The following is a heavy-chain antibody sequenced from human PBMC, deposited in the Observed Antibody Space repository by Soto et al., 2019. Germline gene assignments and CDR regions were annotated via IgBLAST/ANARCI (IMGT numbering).Heavy chain of an antibody. CDR2: ISGSGGST. D-gene: IGHD6-19*01. CDR3: AKSIAVAGQFDY. J-gene: IGHJ4*02. Sequence: EVQLLESGGGLVQPGGSLRLSCAASGFTFSSYAMSWVRQAPGKGLEWVSAISGSGGSTYYADSVKGRITISRDNSKNTLYLQMNSLRAEDTAVYYCAKSIAVAGQFDYWGQGSLVTVSS. CDR1: GFTFSSYA. V-gene: IGHV3-23*01.